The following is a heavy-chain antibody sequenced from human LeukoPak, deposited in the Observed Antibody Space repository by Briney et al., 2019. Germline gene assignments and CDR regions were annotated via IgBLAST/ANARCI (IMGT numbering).Heavy chain of an antibody. CDR3: ARDFSQSHKGEQWLVTGD. V-gene: IGHV3-66*01. D-gene: IGHD6-19*01. CDR2: IYSGGST. Sequence: PGGSLRLSCAASGFTVSSNYMSWVRQAPGKGLEWVSVIYSGGSTYYADSVKGRFTISRDNSKNTLYLQMNSLRAEDTAVYYCARDFSQSHKGEQWLVTGDWGQGTLVTVSS. CDR1: GFTVSSNY. J-gene: IGHJ4*02.